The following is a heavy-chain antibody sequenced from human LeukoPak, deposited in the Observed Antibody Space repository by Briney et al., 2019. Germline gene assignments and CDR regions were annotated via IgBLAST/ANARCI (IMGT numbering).Heavy chain of an antibody. D-gene: IGHD3-3*01. CDR3: ERDGLRFLAWSPGSYYYGMDV. Sequence: SSETLSLTCTVSGGSISSYYWSWIRQPAGKGLEWIGRIYTSGSTNYNPSLKSRVTMSVDTSKNQFSLRLSSVTAAETAVYSCERDGLRFLAWSPGSYYYGMDVGGQGPTVTVPS. CDR1: GGSISSYY. CDR2: IYTSGST. V-gene: IGHV4-4*07. J-gene: IGHJ6*02.